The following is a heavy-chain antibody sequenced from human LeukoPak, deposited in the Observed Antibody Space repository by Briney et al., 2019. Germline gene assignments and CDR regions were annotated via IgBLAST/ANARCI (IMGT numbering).Heavy chain of an antibody. CDR2: IYYSGST. V-gene: IGHV4-30-4*08. CDR1: GGSVSSGSYY. J-gene: IGHJ4*02. Sequence: SETLSLTCTVSGGSVSSGSYYWSWIRQPPGKGLEWIGYIYYSGSTYYNPSLKSRVTISVDTSKNQFSLKLSSVTAADTAVYYCARFGKYYFDYWGQGTLVTVSS. D-gene: IGHD3-10*01. CDR3: ARFGKYYFDY.